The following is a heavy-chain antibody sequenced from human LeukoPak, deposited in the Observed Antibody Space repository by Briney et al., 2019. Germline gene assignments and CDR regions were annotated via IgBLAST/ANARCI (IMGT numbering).Heavy chain of an antibody. CDR2: IKQDGSEK. CDR1: GFTFSTYW. Sequence: GGSLRLSCAASGFTFSTYWMTWVGQAPGKGLEWVANIKQDGSEKYYVDSVKGRFTISRDNAKNSLYLQMHSLRAEDTAVYYCARDSDTQFYDYWGQGTLVTVSS. V-gene: IGHV3-7*01. J-gene: IGHJ4*02. CDR3: ARDSDTQFYDY. D-gene: IGHD2-2*02.